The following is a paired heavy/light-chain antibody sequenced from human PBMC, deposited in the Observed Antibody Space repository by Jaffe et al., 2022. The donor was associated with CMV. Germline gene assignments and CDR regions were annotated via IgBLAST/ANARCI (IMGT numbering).Heavy chain of an antibody. CDR1: YFTVNRNY. V-gene: IGHV3-53*01. J-gene: IGHJ3*02. CDR3: GMDGFNYGRYLAFDI. Sequence: EVQLVESGGGWIQPGGSLRLSCAASYFTVNRNYLTWVRQAPGRGLEWVSILYSDGTTYYADSVKGRFAISRDITKNTMYLQMNNLRAEDTALYYCGMDGFNYGRYLAFDIWGQGTTVTVSS. CDR2: LYSDGTT. D-gene: IGHD5-12*01.
Light chain of an antibody. V-gene: IGKV1-39*01. Sequence: DIQMTQSPSSLAASVADRVTITCRASQNINNYLTWYQQKPGKAPKLLIYAASDLQREVPSRFSGSGSGTDFTLTISNLQPEDFATYYCQQSHSSPYTFGQGTRLEIK. J-gene: IGKJ2*01. CDR3: QQSHSSPYT. CDR1: QNINNY. CDR2: AAS.